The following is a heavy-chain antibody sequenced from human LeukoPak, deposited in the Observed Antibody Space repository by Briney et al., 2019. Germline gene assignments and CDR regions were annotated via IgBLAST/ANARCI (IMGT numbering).Heavy chain of an antibody. Sequence: GGSLRLSCAASGFTFSSYGMHWVRQAPGKGLEWVAFIRYDGSNKYYADSVKGRFTISRDNSKNTLYLQMNSLRAEDTALYYCASGIAIFGAPLDYWGQGTLVTVSS. CDR2: IRYDGSNK. CDR3: ASGIAIFGAPLDY. V-gene: IGHV3-30*02. D-gene: IGHD3-3*01. CDR1: GFTFSSYG. J-gene: IGHJ4*02.